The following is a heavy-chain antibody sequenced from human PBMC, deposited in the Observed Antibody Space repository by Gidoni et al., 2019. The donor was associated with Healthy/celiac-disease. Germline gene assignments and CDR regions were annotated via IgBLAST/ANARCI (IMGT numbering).Heavy chain of an antibody. CDR3: ATGYSDYPYAPVFDY. J-gene: IGHJ4*02. Sequence: QVQLVQSGAEVKKPGSSVKVSCTASGGTFSNYAISWVRQAPGQGLEWMGGIITVFGTANYAQKFQGRVTITADESTSTAYMELSSLRSEDTAVYYCATGYSDYPYAPVFDYWGQGTLVTVSS. D-gene: IGHD5-12*01. V-gene: IGHV1-69*01. CDR1: GGTFSNYA. CDR2: IITVFGTA.